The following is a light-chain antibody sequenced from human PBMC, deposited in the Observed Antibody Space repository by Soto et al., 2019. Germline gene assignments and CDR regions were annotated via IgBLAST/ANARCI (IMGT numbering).Light chain of an antibody. CDR2: DDG. CDR1: NIGGEG. CDR3: QVWDRSSDRWV. V-gene: IGLV3-21*02. J-gene: IGLJ3*02. Sequence: SYELTQPPSVSVAPGQTASITCGGDNIGGEGVYWCQQKPGQAPVQVVYDDGDRPSGMPERFSGSNSGDTATLTISRVEAGDEADYYCQVWDRSSDRWVFGGGTQLTVL.